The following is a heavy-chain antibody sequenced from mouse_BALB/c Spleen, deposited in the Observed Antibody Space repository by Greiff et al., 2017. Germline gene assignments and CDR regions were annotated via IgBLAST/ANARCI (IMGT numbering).Heavy chain of an antibody. V-gene: IGHV5-17*02. Sequence: EVMLVESGGGLVQPGGSRKLSCAASGFTFSSFGMHWVRQAPEKGLEWVAYISSGSSTIYYADTVKGRFTISRDNPKNTLFLQMTSLRSEDTAMYYCARTEVRDYAMDYWGQGTSVTVSS. CDR2: ISSGSSTI. CDR3: ARTEVRDYAMDY. J-gene: IGHJ4*01. D-gene: IGHD2-14*01. CDR1: GFTFSSFG.